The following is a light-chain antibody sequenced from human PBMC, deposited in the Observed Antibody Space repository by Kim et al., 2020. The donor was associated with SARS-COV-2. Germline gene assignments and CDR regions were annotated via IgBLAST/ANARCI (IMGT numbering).Light chain of an antibody. CDR1: QSVSSSY. CDR3: QRYGNPPPYT. J-gene: IGKJ2*01. V-gene: IGKV3-20*01. Sequence: EIVLTQSPGTLSLSPGERATLSCRASQSVSSSYLAWYQQKPGQTPRLLIYGASSRATGIPDRFSGSGSGTDFTLTISGLEPEDFAVYYCQRYGNPPPYTFGQGTKLEI. CDR2: GAS.